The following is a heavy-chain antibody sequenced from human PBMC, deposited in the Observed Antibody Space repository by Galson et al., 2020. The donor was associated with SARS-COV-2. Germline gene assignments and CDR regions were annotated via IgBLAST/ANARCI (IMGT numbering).Heavy chain of an antibody. CDR3: ARGSFWYSSSKEIDY. Sequence: GGSLRLSCAASGFTVSSNYMSWVRQAPGKGLEWVSVIYSGGSTYYADSVKGRFTISRDNSKNTLYLQMNSLRAEDTAVYYCARGSFWYSSSKEIDYWGQGTLVTVSS. CDR2: IYSGGST. D-gene: IGHD6-13*01. V-gene: IGHV3-53*01. J-gene: IGHJ4*02. CDR1: GFTVSSNY.